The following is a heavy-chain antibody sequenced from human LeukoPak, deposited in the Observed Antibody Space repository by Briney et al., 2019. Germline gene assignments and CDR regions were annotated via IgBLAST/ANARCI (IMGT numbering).Heavy chain of an antibody. V-gene: IGHV3-7*01. Sequence: GGSLRLSCEASGFTFSSHWMSWVRQAPGKGLEWVAIIKQDGSEKDYVDSVTGRFTISRDNAKNSLYLQMNSLRDEDTAVYYCARDTSAWRYGMDVWGQGTAVTVSS. D-gene: IGHD6-19*01. J-gene: IGHJ6*02. CDR3: ARDTSAWRYGMDV. CDR1: GFTFSSHW. CDR2: IKQDGSEK.